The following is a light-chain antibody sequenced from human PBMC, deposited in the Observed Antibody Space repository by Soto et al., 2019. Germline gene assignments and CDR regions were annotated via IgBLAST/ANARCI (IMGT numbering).Light chain of an antibody. V-gene: IGKV3-15*01. CDR2: GAS. CDR3: QQYNNWLRT. CDR1: QSVSSN. Sequence: EIVMTQSPATLSVSPGERATLSCRASQSVSSNLAWYQQKPGQAPRLLIYGASTRATGIPARFSGSGSGTEFTLTISSLQSEDFAVSYCQQYNNWLRTFGQGTKVEI. J-gene: IGKJ1*01.